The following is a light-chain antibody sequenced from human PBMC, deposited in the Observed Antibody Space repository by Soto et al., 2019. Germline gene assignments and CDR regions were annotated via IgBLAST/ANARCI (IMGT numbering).Light chain of an antibody. CDR1: QTISGW. Sequence: DIQMTKYPSTLSASVGDRVTITCRASQTISGWLAWYQQKPGKAPKLLIYDVSSLETGVPSRFSGSGSGTEFTPTISSLQPDDFATYYCQQYNTFWTFGQGTKVDI. CDR3: QQYNTFWT. V-gene: IGKV1-5*01. CDR2: DVS. J-gene: IGKJ1*01.